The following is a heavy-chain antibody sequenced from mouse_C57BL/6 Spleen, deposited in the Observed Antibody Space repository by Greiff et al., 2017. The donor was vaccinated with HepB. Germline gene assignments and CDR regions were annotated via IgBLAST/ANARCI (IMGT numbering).Heavy chain of an antibody. Sequence: QVQLKQSGAELVRPGASVTLSCKASGYTFTDYEMHWVKQTPVHGLEWIGAIDPETGGTAYNQKFKGKAILTADKSSSTAYMELRSLTSEDSAVYYCTRSAFYYGSSYNWYFDVWGTGTTVTVSS. CDR1: GYTFTDYE. CDR2: IDPETGGT. D-gene: IGHD1-1*01. J-gene: IGHJ1*03. CDR3: TRSAFYYGSSYNWYFDV. V-gene: IGHV1-15*01.